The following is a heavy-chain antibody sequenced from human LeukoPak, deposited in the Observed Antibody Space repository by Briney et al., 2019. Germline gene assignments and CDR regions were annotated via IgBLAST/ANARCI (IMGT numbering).Heavy chain of an antibody. Sequence: GSLRLSCAASGFTFSSYWMSWVRQAPGRGLEWVAFIRFDGSDKYADSVKGRFTLSRDNSKNTLSLRLDSLRPDDTAVYYCAKDLSGYSTTWSPGYMDVWGEGTTVIVSS. CDR1: GFTFSSYW. CDR2: IRFDGSDK. D-gene: IGHD3-9*01. CDR3: AKDLSGYSTTWSPGYMDV. V-gene: IGHV3-30*02. J-gene: IGHJ6*03.